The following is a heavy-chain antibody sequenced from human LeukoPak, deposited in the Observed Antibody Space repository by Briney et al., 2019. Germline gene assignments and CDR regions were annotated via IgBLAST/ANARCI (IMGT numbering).Heavy chain of an antibody. CDR2: IYPKTGGT. J-gene: IGHJ5*02. CDR3: AGPWDQVGFDP. V-gene: IGHV1-2*02. D-gene: IGHD1-26*01. CDR1: GYTFTGYY. Sequence: ASVRVSCKASGYTFTGYYLHWVRQAPGQGLEWMGWIYPKTGGTSYAQKFQGRVTMTRDTSISTAYMELIGLRSDDTAVYYCAGPWDQVGFDPWGQGTLVSVSS.